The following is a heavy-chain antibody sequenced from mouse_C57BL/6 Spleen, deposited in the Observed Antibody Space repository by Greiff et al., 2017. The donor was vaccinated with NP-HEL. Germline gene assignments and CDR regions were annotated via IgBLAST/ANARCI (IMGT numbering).Heavy chain of an antibody. Sequence: EVKLMESGAELVRPGASVKLSCTASGFNIKDDYMHWVKQRPEQGLEWIGWIDPENGDTEYASKFQGKATITADTSSNTAYLQLSSLTSEDTAVYYCTSRYYYGSSYGWFAYWGQGTLVTVSA. CDR3: TSRYYYGSSYGWFAY. CDR2: IDPENGDT. J-gene: IGHJ3*01. V-gene: IGHV14-4*01. CDR1: GFNIKDDY. D-gene: IGHD1-1*01.